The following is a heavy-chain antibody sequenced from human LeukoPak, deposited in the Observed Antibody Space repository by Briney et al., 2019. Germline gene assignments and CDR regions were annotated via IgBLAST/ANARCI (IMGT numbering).Heavy chain of an antibody. D-gene: IGHD3-9*01. CDR1: GGSVSSGNYY. CDR2: IYTSGST. J-gene: IGHJ4*02. Sequence: PSETLSLTCTVSGGSVSSGNYYWTWIRQPAGKGLEWIGRIYTSGSTNYNPSLKSRVTISVDTSKNQFSLKLSSVTAADAAVYYCARGIEWLSVYFDYWGQGTLVTVSS. V-gene: IGHV4-61*02. CDR3: ARGIEWLSVYFDY.